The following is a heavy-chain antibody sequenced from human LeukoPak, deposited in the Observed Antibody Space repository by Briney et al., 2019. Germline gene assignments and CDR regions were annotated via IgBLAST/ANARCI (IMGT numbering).Heavy chain of an antibody. Sequence: GGSLRLSCSASGFTFVGYPFHWVRQVPGKGLDFVSAITNNGGNTYYADSVKGRFTISRDNSKNTVYLQMSSLRAEDTAVYYCVIVRGYFDSSGSDYWGQGTLVTVSS. CDR3: VIVRGYFDSSGSDY. D-gene: IGHD3-9*01. J-gene: IGHJ4*02. V-gene: IGHV3-64D*06. CDR2: ITNNGGNT. CDR1: GFTFVGYP.